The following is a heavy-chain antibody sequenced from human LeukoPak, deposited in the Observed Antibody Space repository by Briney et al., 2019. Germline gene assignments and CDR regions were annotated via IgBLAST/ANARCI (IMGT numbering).Heavy chain of an antibody. V-gene: IGHV4-61*02. CDR2: IYTSGST. Sequence: SQTLSLTCTVSGGSISSGSYYWSWIRQPAGKGLEWIGRIYTSGSTNYNPSLKSRVTISVDTSKNQFSLKLSSVTAADTAVYYCAREEVVPAAITYYYYYMDVWGKGTTVTVSS. CDR3: AREEVVPAAITYYYYYMDV. D-gene: IGHD2-2*02. CDR1: GGSISSGSYY. J-gene: IGHJ6*03.